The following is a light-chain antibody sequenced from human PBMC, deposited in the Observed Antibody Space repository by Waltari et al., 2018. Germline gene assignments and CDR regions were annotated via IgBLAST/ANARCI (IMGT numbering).Light chain of an antibody. V-gene: IGKV1-5*03. CDR2: KAS. J-gene: IGKJ2*01. CDR1: QSISSW. Sequence: DIQMTQSPSPLSASVADRVPITCRASQSISSWLAWHQPKPGKAPKLLIYKASSLISGVPSRFSGSGSGTEFTLTISSLQPDDFATYYCQQYDTYSYTFGQGTKLEIK. CDR3: QQYDTYSYT.